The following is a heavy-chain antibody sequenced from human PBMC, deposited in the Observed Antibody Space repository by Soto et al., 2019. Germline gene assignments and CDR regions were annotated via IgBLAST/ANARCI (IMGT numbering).Heavy chain of an antibody. Sequence: QVQLVQSGAEVKKPGSSVKVSCKASGGTFSNYALSWVRQAPGQGLEWLGGIIPIFGTTNYAPQFQNRVTITADKSPRTAYMELSSLKSEDTAVYYCTRGRIPAHPPLYHSAMDVWGQGTTVTVSS. CDR1: GGTFSNYA. J-gene: IGHJ6*02. CDR3: TRGRIPAHPPLYHSAMDV. D-gene: IGHD2-2*02. CDR2: IIPIFGTT. V-gene: IGHV1-69*06.